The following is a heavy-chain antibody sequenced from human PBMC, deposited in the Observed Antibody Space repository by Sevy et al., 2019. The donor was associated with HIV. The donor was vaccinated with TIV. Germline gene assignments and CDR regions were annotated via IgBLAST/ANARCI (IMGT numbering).Heavy chain of an antibody. V-gene: IGHV3-49*03. CDR2: IRRNSHEPYGGTT. Sequence: GGSLRLSCTSSGFTFGDYAMSWFRQAPGKGLEWVAFIRRNSHEPYGGTTEYAASVKGRFTISRDDSKSIAYLQMNSLKTEDTAVYYCTRALATADTPEYYFDYWGQGILVSVSS. J-gene: IGHJ4*02. CDR1: GFTFGDYA. CDR3: TRALATADTPEYYFDY. D-gene: IGHD5-12*01.